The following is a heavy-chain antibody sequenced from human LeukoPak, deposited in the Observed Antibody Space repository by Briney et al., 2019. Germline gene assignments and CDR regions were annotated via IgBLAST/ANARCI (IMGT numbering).Heavy chain of an antibody. CDR3: AKDAHYYDSSGYYYS. CDR1: GLTFDDYA. V-gene: IGHV3-9*01. CDR2: ISWNSGSI. D-gene: IGHD3-22*01. J-gene: IGHJ4*02. Sequence: KPGRSLRLSCAASGLTFDDYAMPWVRQAPGKGLEWVSGISWNSGSIGYADSVKGRFTISRDNAKNSLYLQMNSLRAEDTALYYCAKDAHYYDSSGYYYSWGQGTLVTVSS.